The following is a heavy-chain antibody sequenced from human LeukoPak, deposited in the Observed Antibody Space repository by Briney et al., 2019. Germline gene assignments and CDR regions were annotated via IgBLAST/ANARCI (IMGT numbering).Heavy chain of an antibody. CDR3: ARSRYCTTNGCNDFDI. CDR2: IYYSGST. J-gene: IGHJ4*02. D-gene: IGHD2-8*01. CDR1: GGSISSGGYY. Sequence: SETLSLTCTVSGGSISSGGYYWSWIRQHPGKGLEWIGYIYYSGSTYYNPSLKSRVTISVDTSKNQFSLKLSSVTAADTAVYYCARSRYCTTNGCNDFDIWGQGTLVTVSS. V-gene: IGHV4-31*03.